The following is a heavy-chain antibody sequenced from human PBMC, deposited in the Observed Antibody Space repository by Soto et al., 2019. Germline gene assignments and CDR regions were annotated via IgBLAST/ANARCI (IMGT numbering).Heavy chain of an antibody. CDR1: GYTFTKYD. CDR2: ISPNSGRP. Sequence: ASVKVSCKASGYTFTKYDISWVRQAPGQGLEWLGLISPNSGRPSYAQKFEGRVTMTTDTSTTTDYLELRSLRSDDTAVYYCVRQYYDFWTDYPDFDYWGQGTLVTVSS. J-gene: IGHJ4*02. D-gene: IGHD3-3*01. V-gene: IGHV1-18*04. CDR3: VRQYYDFWTDYPDFDY.